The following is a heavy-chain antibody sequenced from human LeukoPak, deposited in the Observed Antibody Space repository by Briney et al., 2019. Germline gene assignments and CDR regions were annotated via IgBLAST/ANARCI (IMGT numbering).Heavy chain of an antibody. CDR2: ISWDGGST. D-gene: IGHD2-15*01. Sequence: GGSLRLSCAASGFTFDDYTMHWVRQAPGKGLEWVSLISWDGGSTYYADSVKGRFTISRDNSKNSLYLQMNSLRTEDTALYYRAKGGESVVAATLLDYWGQGTLVTVSS. V-gene: IGHV3-43*01. J-gene: IGHJ4*02. CDR3: AKGGESVVAATLLDY. CDR1: GFTFDDYT.